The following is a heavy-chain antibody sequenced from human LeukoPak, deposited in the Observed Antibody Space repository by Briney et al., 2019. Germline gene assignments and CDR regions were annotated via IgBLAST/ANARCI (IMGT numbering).Heavy chain of an antibody. J-gene: IGHJ4*02. CDR3: AREGYDSSGYYPFDY. CDR1: GGSISSGSYY. V-gene: IGHV4-61*02. Sequence: PSETLSPTCTVSGGSISSGSYYWSWIRQPAGKGLEWIGRMYTSGSTNYNPSLKSRVTISVDTSKNQFSLKLSSVTAANTAVYYCAREGYDSSGYYPFDYWGQGTLVTVSS. D-gene: IGHD3-22*01. CDR2: MYTSGST.